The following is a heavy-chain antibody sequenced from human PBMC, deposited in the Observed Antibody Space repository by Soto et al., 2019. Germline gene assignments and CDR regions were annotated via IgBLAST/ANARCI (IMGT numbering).Heavy chain of an antibody. CDR1: GFTFSSYA. V-gene: IGHV3-23*01. CDR2: ISGSGGST. D-gene: IGHD1-20*01. CDR3: AKDRGNWNFQY. Sequence: GSLRLSCAASGFTFSSYAMSWVRQAPGKGLEWVSAISGSGGSTYYADSVKGRFTISRDNSKNTLYLQMNSLRAGDTAVYYCAKDRGNWNFQYWGQGTLVTVSS. J-gene: IGHJ4*02.